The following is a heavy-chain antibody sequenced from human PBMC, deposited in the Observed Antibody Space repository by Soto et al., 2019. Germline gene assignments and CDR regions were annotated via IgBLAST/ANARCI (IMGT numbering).Heavy chain of an antibody. D-gene: IGHD6-6*01. V-gene: IGHV4-61*01. CDR1: GGSVSSGSYY. J-gene: IGHJ5*02. CDR2: IYYSGST. CDR3: ARAQDQYSSWKLGFDP. Sequence: SETLSLTCTVSGGSVSSGSYYWSWIRQPPGKGLEWIGYIYYSGSTNYNPSLKSRVTISVDTSKNQFSLKLSSVTAADTAVYYCARAQDQYSSWKLGFDPWGQGTPVTVSS.